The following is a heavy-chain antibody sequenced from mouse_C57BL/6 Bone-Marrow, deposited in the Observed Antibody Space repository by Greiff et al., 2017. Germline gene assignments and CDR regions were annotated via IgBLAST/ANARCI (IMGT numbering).Heavy chain of an antibody. D-gene: IGHD3-2*02. J-gene: IGHJ3*01. CDR2: IYPGDGDT. CDR1: GYAFSSSW. Sequence: VQLQQSGPELVKPGASVKISCKASGYAFSSSWMNWVKQRPGKGLEWIGRIYPGDGDTNYNGKFKGKATLTADKSSSTAYMQLSSLTSEDSAVYFWASLDSSGYGKFAYWGQGTLVTVSA. V-gene: IGHV1-82*01. CDR3: ASLDSSGYGKFAY.